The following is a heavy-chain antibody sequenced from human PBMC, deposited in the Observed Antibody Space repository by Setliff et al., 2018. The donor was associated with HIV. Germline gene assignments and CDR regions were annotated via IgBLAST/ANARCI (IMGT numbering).Heavy chain of an antibody. CDR2: ISYTGSD. J-gene: IGHJ4*02. Sequence: SETLSLTCTVSGGSISNSSSYWAWIRQPPGKGLEWIGGISYTGSDYYSPSLKGRVSISVDSSQNEVSLMLNSVTAADTASYFCAGGIKVGIFDYWGQGSPVTVSS. CDR3: AGGIKVGIFDY. CDR1: GGSISNSSSY. V-gene: IGHV4-39*07. D-gene: IGHD1-26*01.